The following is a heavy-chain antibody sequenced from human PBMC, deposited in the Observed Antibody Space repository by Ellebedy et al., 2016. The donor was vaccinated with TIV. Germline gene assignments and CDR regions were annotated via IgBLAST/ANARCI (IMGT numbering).Heavy chain of an antibody. D-gene: IGHD3-16*02. V-gene: IGHV4-34*01. J-gene: IGHJ4*02. CDR1: GGSFSGYY. Sequence: SQTLSLTXXVYGGSFSGYYWSWIRQPPGKGLEWIGEINHSGSTNYNPSLKSRVTISVDTSKNQFSLKLSSVTAADTAVYYCARGYDYVWGSYRSKKYYFDYWGQGTLVTVSS. CDR2: INHSGST. CDR3: ARGYDYVWGSYRSKKYYFDY.